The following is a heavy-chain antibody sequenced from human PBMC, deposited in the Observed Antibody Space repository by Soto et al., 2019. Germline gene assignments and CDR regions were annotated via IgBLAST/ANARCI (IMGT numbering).Heavy chain of an antibody. D-gene: IGHD1-7*01. CDR3: ARDYYWNYDY. V-gene: IGHV3-30-3*01. J-gene: IGHJ4*02. CDR2: ISNDGNNK. Sequence: ESGGGVVQPGRSLRLSCTASGFTFSGYAMHWVRQAPGQRLEWVTVISNDGNNKYYADSVKGRFIISRDNSKSTLYLQINSLTPEDTAMYYCARDYYWNYDYWGQGTLVTVSS. CDR1: GFTFSGYA.